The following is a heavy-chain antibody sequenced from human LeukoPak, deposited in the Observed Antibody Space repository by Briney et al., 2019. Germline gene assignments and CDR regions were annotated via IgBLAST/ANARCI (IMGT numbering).Heavy chain of an antibody. D-gene: IGHD3-10*01. J-gene: IGHJ3*02. V-gene: IGHV4-4*02. Sequence: SETLSLTCAVSGGSISSSNWWSWVRQPPGKGLEWIGEIYHSGSTNYNPSLKSRVTISVDKSKNQFSLKLSSVTAADTAVYYCARAVGPVYYGSGSYPDDAFDIWGQRTMVTVSS. CDR2: IYHSGST. CDR3: ARAVGPVYYGSGSYPDDAFDI. CDR1: GGSISSSNW.